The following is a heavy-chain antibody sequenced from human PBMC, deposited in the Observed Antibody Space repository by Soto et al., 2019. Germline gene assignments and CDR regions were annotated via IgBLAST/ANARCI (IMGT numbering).Heavy chain of an antibody. J-gene: IGHJ4*02. Sequence: ETLSLTCTVSGGSISSTINSWGWVRQAPGKGLEWVSSISAGSSNIYYAPSVKGRFTISRDNAKNLVYLQINSLRAEDTAVYYCARQYPSSSRHFDHWGQGTRVTVSS. D-gene: IGHD6-6*01. CDR3: ARQYPSSSRHFDH. CDR1: GGSISSTI. CDR2: ISAGSSNI. V-gene: IGHV3-21*01.